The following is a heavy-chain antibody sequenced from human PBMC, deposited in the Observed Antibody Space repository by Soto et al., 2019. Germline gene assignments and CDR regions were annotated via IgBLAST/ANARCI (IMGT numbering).Heavy chain of an antibody. J-gene: IGHJ5*02. Sequence: ASVKVSCKASGYTFTSYGISWVRQAPGQGLEWMGWISAYNGNTNYAQKLQGRVTMSTDTSTSTAYMGLRSLRSDDTAVYYCAREIAVDENWFDPWGQGTLVTVSS. D-gene: IGHD6-19*01. CDR2: ISAYNGNT. V-gene: IGHV1-18*01. CDR1: GYTFTSYG. CDR3: AREIAVDENWFDP.